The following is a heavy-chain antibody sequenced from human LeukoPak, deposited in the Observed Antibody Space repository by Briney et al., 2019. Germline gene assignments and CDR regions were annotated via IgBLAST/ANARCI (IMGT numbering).Heavy chain of an antibody. V-gene: IGHV5-51*01. J-gene: IGHJ6*02. Sequence: GESLEISCQGSGYSLSSNWIGWVRQMPGKGLEGMGFIYPGDSETRYSPSFQGQVTISADKSISTAYVQWTSLKASDTAVYYCARRGSRSSGVYYGLDVWGQGTTVTVSS. CDR1: GYSLSSNW. CDR2: IYPGDSET. CDR3: ARRGSRSSGVYYGLDV. D-gene: IGHD6-6*01.